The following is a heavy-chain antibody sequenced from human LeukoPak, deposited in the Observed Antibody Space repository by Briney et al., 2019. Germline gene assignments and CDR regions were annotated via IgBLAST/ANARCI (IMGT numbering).Heavy chain of an antibody. Sequence: GGSLRLSCAASGFTFSSYGMHWVRQAPGKGLEWVALISYDGSNKYYSDSVKGRFTISRDNSKNTLYLQMNSLRPEDTAVYYGAKGRYAGSSFFDYWGQGTLVTVSS. CDR1: GFTFSSYG. J-gene: IGHJ4*02. CDR2: ISYDGSNK. D-gene: IGHD3-10*01. CDR3: AKGRYAGSSFFDY. V-gene: IGHV3-30*18.